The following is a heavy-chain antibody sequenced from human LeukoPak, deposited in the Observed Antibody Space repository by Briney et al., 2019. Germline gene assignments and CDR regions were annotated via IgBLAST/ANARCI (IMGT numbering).Heavy chain of an antibody. V-gene: IGHV3-33*06. CDR1: GFTFSSYG. J-gene: IGHJ4*02. Sequence: GGSLRLSCAASGFTFSSYGMHWVRQAPGKGLEWVAVIWYDGSNKYYADSVKGRFTISRDNSKNTLYLQMNSLRAEDTDVYYCAKDHGDIVVVPAATAPDYWGQGTLVTVSS. D-gene: IGHD2-2*01. CDR2: IWYDGSNK. CDR3: AKDHGDIVVVPAATAPDY.